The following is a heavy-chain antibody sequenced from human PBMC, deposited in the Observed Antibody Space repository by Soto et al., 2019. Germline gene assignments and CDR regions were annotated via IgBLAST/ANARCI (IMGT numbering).Heavy chain of an antibody. J-gene: IGHJ4*02. CDR3: AEGWFYDTLTGPDY. CDR2: ISYNGNIT. V-gene: IGHV3-30*18. Sequence: GGSLRLSCVASGFTFKSYGMHWVRQAPGKGLEWVAVISYNGNITNYADSVKGRFSISRDNSKSSVFLQMDSLRVDDTAVYYCAEGWFYDTLTGPDYWGQGTLVTVSS. CDR1: GFTFKSYG. D-gene: IGHD3-9*01.